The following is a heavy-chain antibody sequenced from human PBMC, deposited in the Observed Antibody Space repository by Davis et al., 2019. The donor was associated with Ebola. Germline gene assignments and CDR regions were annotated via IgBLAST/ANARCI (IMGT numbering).Heavy chain of an antibody. J-gene: IGHJ4*02. CDR2: IYWDDDK. V-gene: IGHV2-5*08. D-gene: IGHD3-3*01. Sequence: QTLSLTCTVYGGSFSGYYWSWIRQPPGKALEWLALIYWDDDKRYSPSLESRLTITRDTSKNQVVLTMTNMDPVDTATYYCAHSNWITISDYWGQGTLVTVSS. CDR3: AHSNWITISDY. CDR1: GGSFSGYYWS.